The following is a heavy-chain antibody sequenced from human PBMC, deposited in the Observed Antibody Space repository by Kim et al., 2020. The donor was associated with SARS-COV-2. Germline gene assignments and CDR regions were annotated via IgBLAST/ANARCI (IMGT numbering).Heavy chain of an antibody. J-gene: IGHJ6*02. CDR2: IIPIFGTA. Sequence: SVKVSCKASGGTFSSYAISWVRQAPGQGLEWMGGIIPIFGTANYAQKFQGRVTITADESTSTAYMELSSLRSEDTAVYYCASETARYYYDSSGYKYYYYYGMDVWGQGTTVTVSS. V-gene: IGHV1-69*13. CDR1: GGTFSSYA. D-gene: IGHD3-22*01. CDR3: ASETARYYYDSSGYKYYYYYGMDV.